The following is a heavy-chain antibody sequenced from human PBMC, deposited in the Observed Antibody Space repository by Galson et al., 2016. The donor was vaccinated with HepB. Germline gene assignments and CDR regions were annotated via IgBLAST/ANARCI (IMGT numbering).Heavy chain of an antibody. D-gene: IGHD3-10*01. CDR1: GFIFSSHS. CDR3: AKDLTGRYTIDY. CDR2: IGVITDM. Sequence: SLRLSCAASGFIFSSHSMSWVRQAPGKGLGWVAFIGVITDMYYADSVRGRFTISRDDAKNSLYLQINSLRDEDTAVYYCAKDLTGRYTIDYWGQGTLVTVSS. V-gene: IGHV3-48*02. J-gene: IGHJ4*02.